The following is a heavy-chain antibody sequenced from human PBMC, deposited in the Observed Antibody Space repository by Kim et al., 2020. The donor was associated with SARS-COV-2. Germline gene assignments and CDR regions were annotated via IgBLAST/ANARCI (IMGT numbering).Heavy chain of an antibody. J-gene: IGHJ4*02. CDR3: ARYFVVVPAATYYFDY. D-gene: IGHD2-2*01. V-gene: IGHV4-59*01. Sequence: SPRSRVPISVDTSKNPFSLKLSSVTAADTAVYYCARYFVVVPAATYYFDYWGQGTLVTVSS.